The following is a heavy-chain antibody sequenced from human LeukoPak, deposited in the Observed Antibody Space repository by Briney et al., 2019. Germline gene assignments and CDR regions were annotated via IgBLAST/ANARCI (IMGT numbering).Heavy chain of an antibody. CDR3: ARDLDSSRNWFDP. CDR1: GYTFINYY. J-gene: IGHJ5*02. Sequence: ASVKVSCKASGYTFINYYIHWVRQAPGLGLGWMGIINPYGGSTTYAQKFQGRITMTRDTSTSTVYMELSSLRSEDTAVYYCARDLDSSRNWFDPWGQGTLVSVSS. D-gene: IGHD6-13*01. CDR2: INPYGGST. V-gene: IGHV1-46*01.